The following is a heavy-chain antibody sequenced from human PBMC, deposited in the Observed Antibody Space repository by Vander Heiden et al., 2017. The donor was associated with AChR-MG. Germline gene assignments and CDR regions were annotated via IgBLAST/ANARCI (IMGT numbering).Heavy chain of an antibody. Sequence: QVQLVESGGGVAQPGRSLRPSCAASGSTFSSPAMHGAGQVPGRGLGGVAVISYDGSNKYYADSVKGRFTISRDNSKNTLYLQMNSLRAEDTAVYYCARAGYSSSLGGHDAFDIWGQGTMVTVSS. CDR1: GSTFSSPA. CDR3: ARAGYSSSLGGHDAFDI. J-gene: IGHJ3*02. CDR2: ISYDGSNK. D-gene: IGHD6-13*01. V-gene: IGHV3-30-3*01.